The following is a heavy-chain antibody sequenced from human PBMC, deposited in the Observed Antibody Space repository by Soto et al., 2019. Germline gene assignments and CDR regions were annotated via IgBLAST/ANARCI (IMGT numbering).Heavy chain of an antibody. V-gene: IGHV1-24*01. CDR2: FDPEDGET. D-gene: IGHD2-15*01. CDR3: ATTTNRRYCSGGSCYSLGYYYYGMDV. J-gene: IGHJ6*02. Sequence: ASVKVSCKVSGYTLTELSMHWVRQAPGKGLEWMGGFDPEDGETIYAQKFQGRVTMTEDTSTDTAYMELSSLRSEDTAVYYCATTTNRRYCSGGSCYSLGYYYYGMDVWGQGTTVTVSS. CDR1: GYTLTELS.